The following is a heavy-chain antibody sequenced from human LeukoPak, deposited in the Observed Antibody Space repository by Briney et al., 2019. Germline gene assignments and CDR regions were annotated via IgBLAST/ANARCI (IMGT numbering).Heavy chain of an antibody. D-gene: IGHD3-3*01. CDR3: ARGPTILRFLEWSLFDY. Sequence: SETLSLTCTVSGGSISSNSYYWGWIRQPPGKGLEWIGSIYYSGSTYYNPSLKSRVTISVDTSKNQFSLKLSSVTAADTAVYYCARGPTILRFLEWSLFDYWGQGTLVTVSS. CDR2: IYYSGST. V-gene: IGHV4-39*07. J-gene: IGHJ4*02. CDR1: GGSISSNSYY.